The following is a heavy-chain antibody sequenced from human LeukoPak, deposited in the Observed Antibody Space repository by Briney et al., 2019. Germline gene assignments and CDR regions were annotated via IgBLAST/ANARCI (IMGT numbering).Heavy chain of an antibody. D-gene: IGHD2-2*02. CDR3: ARGVVPAAIFDGFDP. Sequence: RASVKLSCKASGYTFTGYYMHWVRQAPGQGLEWMGWINPNSGGTNYAQKFQGRVTITRDTSISTANMELGRRRSDDTAVYYCARGVVPAAIFDGFDPWGQGTLVTVSS. V-gene: IGHV1-2*02. J-gene: IGHJ5*02. CDR2: INPNSGGT. CDR1: GYTFTGYY.